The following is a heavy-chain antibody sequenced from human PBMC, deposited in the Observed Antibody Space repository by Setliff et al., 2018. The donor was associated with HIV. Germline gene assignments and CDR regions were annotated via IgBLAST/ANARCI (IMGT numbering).Heavy chain of an antibody. CDR2: IIPIFGTA. D-gene: IGHD3-10*01. V-gene: IGHV1-69*13. J-gene: IGHJ4*02. CDR1: GGTFSSYA. CDR3: ARGIRTYYYGSGSPFDY. Sequence: ASVKVSCKASGGTFSSYAISWVRQAPGQGLEWMGGIIPIFGTANYAQKFQGRVTITADGSTRTVYMVLSSLRSEDTAVYYCARGIRTYYYGSGSPFDYWGQGTLVTVSS.